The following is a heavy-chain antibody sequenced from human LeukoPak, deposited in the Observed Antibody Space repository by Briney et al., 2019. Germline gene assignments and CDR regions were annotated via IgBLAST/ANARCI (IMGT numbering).Heavy chain of an antibody. D-gene: IGHD2-2*01. CDR1: GFTFSSYA. CDR3: ASSQGHCSSTTCYDY. CDR2: ISYDGSNK. V-gene: IGHV3-30-3*01. Sequence: GGSLRLSCAASGFTFSSYAMHWVRQAPGKGLEWVAVISYDGSNKYYADSVKGRFTISRDNSKNTLYLQMNSLRAEDTAVYYCASSQGHCSSTTCYDYWGQGTLVTVSS. J-gene: IGHJ4*02.